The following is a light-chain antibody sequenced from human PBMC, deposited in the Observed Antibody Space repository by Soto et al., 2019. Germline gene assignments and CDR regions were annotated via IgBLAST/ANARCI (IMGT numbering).Light chain of an antibody. CDR1: SSNIGSNT. V-gene: IGLV1-44*01. CDR2: SNN. Sequence: QSVLTQPPSASGTPGQRVTISCSGSSSNIGSNTVTWYQQVPGTAPNLRIYSNNQRPSGVPDRFSGSKSGTSASLAISGLQSEDEADYYCAAWDDSLNGPVFGGGTKLTVL. CDR3: AAWDDSLNGPV. J-gene: IGLJ3*02.